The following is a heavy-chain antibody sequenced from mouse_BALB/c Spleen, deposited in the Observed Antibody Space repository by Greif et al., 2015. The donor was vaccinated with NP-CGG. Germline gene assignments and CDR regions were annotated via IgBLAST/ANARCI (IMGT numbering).Heavy chain of an antibody. CDR2: IWSGGST. CDR3: ARGATAMYYFDY. V-gene: IGHV2-2*02. J-gene: IGHJ2*01. Sequence: VQVVESGPGLVQPSQSLSITCTVSGFSLTSYGVHWVRQSPGKGLEWLGVIWSGGSTDYNAAFISRLSISKDNSKSQVFFKMNSLQANDTAIYYCARGATAMYYFDYWGQGTTLTVSS. CDR1: GFSLTSYG. D-gene: IGHD1-2*01.